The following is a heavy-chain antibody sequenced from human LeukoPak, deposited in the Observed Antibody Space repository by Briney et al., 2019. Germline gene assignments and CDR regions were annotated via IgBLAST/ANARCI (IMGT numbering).Heavy chain of an antibody. CDR2: ISAYNGNT. Sequence: ASVKVSCKASGYTFTGYYMHWVRQAPGQGLEWMGWISAYNGNTNYAQKLQGRVTMTTDTSTSTAYMELRSLRSDDTAVYYCARVKAAARPCFDYWGQGTLVTVSS. CDR3: ARVKAAARPCFDY. V-gene: IGHV1-18*04. J-gene: IGHJ4*02. D-gene: IGHD6-6*01. CDR1: GYTFTGYY.